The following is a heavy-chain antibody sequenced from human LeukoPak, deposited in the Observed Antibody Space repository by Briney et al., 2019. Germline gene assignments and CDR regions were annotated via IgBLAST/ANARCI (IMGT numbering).Heavy chain of an antibody. CDR1: GDSVSSGKYC. V-gene: IGHV4-61*01. D-gene: IGHD5-24*01. CDR2: IYYSGST. J-gene: IGHJ4*02. Sequence: PSETLSLTCTVSGDSVSSGKYCWSWIRQPPGKGLEWIGYIYYSGSTNYNPSLKSRVTISLDTSENQFSLRLSSVTAADTAVYCCAEIDDYNYYLYWGQGTLVTVSS. CDR3: AEIDDYNYYLY.